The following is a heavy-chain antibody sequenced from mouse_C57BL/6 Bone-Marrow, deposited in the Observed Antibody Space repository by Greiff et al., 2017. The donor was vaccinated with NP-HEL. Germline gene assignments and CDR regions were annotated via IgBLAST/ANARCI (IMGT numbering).Heavy chain of an antibody. CDR1: GYSITSGYY. CDR3: AAYYSNSCDY. CDR2: ISYDGSN. Sequence: EVKLQESGPGLVKPSQSLSLTCSVTGYSITSGYYWNWIRQFPGNKLEWMGYISYDGSNNYNPSLKNRISITRDTSKNQFFLKLNSVTTEDTATYYCAAYYSNSCDYWGQGTTLTVSS. D-gene: IGHD2-5*01. J-gene: IGHJ2*01. V-gene: IGHV3-6*01.